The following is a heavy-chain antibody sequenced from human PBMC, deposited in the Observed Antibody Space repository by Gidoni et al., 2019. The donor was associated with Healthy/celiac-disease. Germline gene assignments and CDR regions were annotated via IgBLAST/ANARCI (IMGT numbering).Heavy chain of an antibody. Sequence: EVQLLESGGGLVQPGGSLRLSCAASGFTFSSYAMSWDRQAPGKGLEWVSAISGSGGSTYYADSVKGRFTISRDNSKNTLYLQMNSLRAEDTAVYYCAKGGPIYCSGGSCYFAAFDIWGQGTMVTVSS. V-gene: IGHV3-23*01. CDR1: GFTFSSYA. CDR3: AKGGPIYCSGGSCYFAAFDI. CDR2: ISGSGGST. D-gene: IGHD2-15*01. J-gene: IGHJ3*02.